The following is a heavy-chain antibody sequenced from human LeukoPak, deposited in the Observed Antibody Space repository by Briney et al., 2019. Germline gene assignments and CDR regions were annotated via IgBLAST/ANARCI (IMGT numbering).Heavy chain of an antibody. Sequence: ASVNVSCKASGYTFTSYYMHWVRQAPGQGLEWMGIINPSGGSTSYAQKFQGRVTMTRDTSTSTVYMELSSLRSEDTAVYYCARGKRAYYYDSSGYYHDAFDIWGQGTMVTVSS. V-gene: IGHV1-46*01. CDR2: INPSGGST. J-gene: IGHJ3*02. CDR1: GYTFTSYY. D-gene: IGHD3-22*01. CDR3: ARGKRAYYYDSSGYYHDAFDI.